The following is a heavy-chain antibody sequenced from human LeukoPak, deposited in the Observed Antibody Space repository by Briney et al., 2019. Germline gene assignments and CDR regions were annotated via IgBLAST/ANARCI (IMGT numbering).Heavy chain of an antibody. Sequence: SVKVSCKASGGTFSSYTISWVRQAPGQALEWMGRIIPILGIANYAQKFQGRVTITADKSTSTAYMELSSLRSEDTAVYYCARDPIVVVAATHYYYYYGMDVWGQGTTVTVSS. D-gene: IGHD2-15*01. V-gene: IGHV1-69*04. CDR3: ARDPIVVVAATHYYYYYGMDV. J-gene: IGHJ6*02. CDR2: IIPILGIA. CDR1: GGTFSSYT.